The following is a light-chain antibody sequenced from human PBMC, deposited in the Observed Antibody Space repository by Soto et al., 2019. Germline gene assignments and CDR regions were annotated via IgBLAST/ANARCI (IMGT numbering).Light chain of an antibody. CDR2: AAS. CDR1: QTLSSH. V-gene: IGKV1-39*01. Sequence: DIQMPQSPSSLSASVGGRVSITCRASQTLSSHLNWYQQKPGKAPNLLVYAASSLQSRVPSRFTGSGSGTDFTLTISSLQPEDFATYFCQQSYTPPITVGQGTRLAIK. J-gene: IGKJ5*01. CDR3: QQSYTPPIT.